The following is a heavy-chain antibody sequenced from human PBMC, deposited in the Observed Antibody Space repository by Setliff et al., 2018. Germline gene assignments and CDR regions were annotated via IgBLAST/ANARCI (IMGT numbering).Heavy chain of an antibody. CDR1: GFTFSSYW. CDR3: ARDSWGLDY. J-gene: IGHJ4*02. CDR2: ISGSGGST. D-gene: IGHD3-16*01. Sequence: GGSLRLSCAASGFTFSSYWMSWVRQAPGKGLEWVSAISGSGGSTYYADSVKGRFTISRDNAQNTLYLQMNSLRAEDTAMYYCARDSWGLDYWGQGTLVTVSS. V-gene: IGHV3-23*01.